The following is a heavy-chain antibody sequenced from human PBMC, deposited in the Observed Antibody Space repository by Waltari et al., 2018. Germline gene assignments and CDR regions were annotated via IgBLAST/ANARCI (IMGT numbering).Heavy chain of an antibody. Sequence: QVQLQESGPGLVKPSETLSLTCTVSGGSISSHYWSWIRQPPGKGLEWIGYIYYSGSTNYNPSLKSRVTISVDTSKNQFSLKLSSVTAADSAVYYCARAGMATSGVMDVWGQGTTVTVSS. CDR3: ARAGMATSGVMDV. J-gene: IGHJ6*02. D-gene: IGHD5-12*01. V-gene: IGHV4-59*11. CDR2: IYYSGST. CDR1: GGSISSHY.